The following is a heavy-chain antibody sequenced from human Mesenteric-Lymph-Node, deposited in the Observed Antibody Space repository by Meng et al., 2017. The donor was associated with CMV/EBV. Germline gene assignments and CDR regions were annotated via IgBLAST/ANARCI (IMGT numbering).Heavy chain of an antibody. CDR1: FTFSSYA. D-gene: IGHD2-2*01. CDR3: AKPLGGVVPAAKGGWFDP. CDR2: ISYDGSNK. Sequence: FTFSSYAMHWVRQAPGKGLEWVAVISYDGSNKYYADSVKGRFTISRDNSKNTLYLQMNSLRAEDTAVYYCAKPLGGVVPAAKGGWFDPWGQGTLVTVSS. V-gene: IGHV3-30-3*02. J-gene: IGHJ5*02.